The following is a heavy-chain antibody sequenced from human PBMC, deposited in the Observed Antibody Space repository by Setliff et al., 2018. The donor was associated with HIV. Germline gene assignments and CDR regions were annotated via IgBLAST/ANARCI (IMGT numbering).Heavy chain of an antibody. CDR2: ISSSSSYI. D-gene: IGHD3-3*01. Sequence: GGSLRLSCAASGFTFSSYSMNWVRQAPGKGLEWVSSISSSSSYIYYADSVKGRFTISRDNSKNTLYLQMNSLRVEDTAVYYCARVTYYDFWSGYYSEVEYFDYWGQGTLVTVSS. CDR3: ARVTYYDFWSGYYSEVEYFDY. J-gene: IGHJ4*02. V-gene: IGHV3-21*01. CDR1: GFTFSSYS.